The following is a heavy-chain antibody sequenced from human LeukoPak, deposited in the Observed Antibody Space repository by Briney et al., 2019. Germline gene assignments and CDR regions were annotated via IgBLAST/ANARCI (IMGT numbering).Heavy chain of an antibody. CDR1: GGSISSGSYY. V-gene: IGHV4-61*02. CDR2: IYTSGST. D-gene: IGHD2-21*01. Sequence: SETLSLTCTVSGGSISSGSYYWSWIRQPAGKGLEWIGRIYTSGSTNYNPSLKSRVTISVDTSKNQFSLKLTSVTAADTAVYYCARGPTVIYYYYGMDVWGKGTTVTVSS. J-gene: IGHJ6*04. CDR3: ARGPTVIYYYYGMDV.